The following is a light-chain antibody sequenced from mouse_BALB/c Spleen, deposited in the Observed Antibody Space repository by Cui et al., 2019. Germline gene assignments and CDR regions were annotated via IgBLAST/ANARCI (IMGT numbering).Light chain of an antibody. V-gene: IGKV12-46*01. CDR2: AAT. CDR3: QHFWGTIFT. CDR1: EKIYCN. Sequence: DIQMTQSPASLSVSAGETVTITCRASEKIYCNLAWYQQKQGKSPQLLVYAATNLADGVPSRFSGSGSGTQYSLEINSLQSEDFGSYYYQHFWGTIFTFGSGTKLEIK. J-gene: IGKJ4*01.